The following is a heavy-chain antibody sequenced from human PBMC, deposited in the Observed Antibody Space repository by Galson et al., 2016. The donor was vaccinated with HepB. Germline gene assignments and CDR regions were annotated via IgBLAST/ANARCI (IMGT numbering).Heavy chain of an antibody. J-gene: IGHJ3*01. Sequence: SLRLSCAASGFIFINAWMHWVRRAPGKGLEWVGRIKIEAHGGTADYAASVKGRFTISRDDSKNTLYLQMNSLKTEDTALYYCTTDGATTTYSAFDVWGQGTVVTVSS. CDR2: IKIEAHGGTA. CDR3: TTDGATTTYSAFDV. CDR1: GFIFINAW. V-gene: IGHV3-15*07. D-gene: IGHD5-12*01.